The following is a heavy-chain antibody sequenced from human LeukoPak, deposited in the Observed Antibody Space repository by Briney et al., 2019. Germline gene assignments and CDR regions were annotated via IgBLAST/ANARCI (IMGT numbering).Heavy chain of an antibody. CDR3: ARDWVVPAAMETAFDI. J-gene: IGHJ3*02. CDR1: GGSISSGSYY. D-gene: IGHD2-2*01. Sequence: PSETLSLTCTVSGGSISSGSYYWSWIRQPAGKGLEWIGRIYTSGSTNYNPSLKSRVTISVDTSKNQFSLKLSSVTAADTAVYYCARDWVVPAAMETAFDIWGQGTMVTVSS. CDR2: IYTSGST. V-gene: IGHV4-61*02.